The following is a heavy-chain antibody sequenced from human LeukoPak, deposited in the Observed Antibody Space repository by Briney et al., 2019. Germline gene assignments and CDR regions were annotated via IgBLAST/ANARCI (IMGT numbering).Heavy chain of an antibody. CDR1: GFTFDSYA. J-gene: IGHJ4*02. D-gene: IGHD6-19*01. Sequence: GGSLRLSCAASGFTFDSYAMTWVRQAPGKGLEWVSTVSASGAGTYFADSAKGRFTISRDNSKNTLYLQMNSLRVEDTAVYYCARKGGWCLDYWGQGTLVTVSS. V-gene: IGHV3-23*01. CDR2: VSASGAGT. CDR3: ARKGGWCLDY.